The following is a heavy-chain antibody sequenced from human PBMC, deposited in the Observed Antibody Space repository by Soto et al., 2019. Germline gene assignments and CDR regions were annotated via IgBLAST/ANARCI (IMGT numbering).Heavy chain of an antibody. CDR3: AKDSTREKSMIVVVRVGSFDI. CDR1: GFTFSSYA. V-gene: IGHV3-23*01. D-gene: IGHD3-22*01. Sequence: GESLKISCXASGFTFSSYAMNWVRQAPGKGLEWVSDISASGASTYYADSVKGRFTISRDNSKNTLYLQMNSLRAEDTAIYYCAKDSTREKSMIVVVRVGSFDIWGQGTRVTVSS. CDR2: ISASGAST. J-gene: IGHJ3*02.